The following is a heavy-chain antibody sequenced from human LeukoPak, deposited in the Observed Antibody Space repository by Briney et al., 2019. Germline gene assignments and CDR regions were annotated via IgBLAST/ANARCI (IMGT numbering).Heavy chain of an antibody. CDR1: GGSISSYY. V-gene: IGHV4-59*08. Sequence: SETLSLTCTVSGGSISSYYWSWIRQPPGKGLEWFGYIYYSGSTNYNPSLKSRVTISVDTSKNQFSLKLSSVTAADTAVYYCARLRSIAAAPYYFDYWGQGTLVTVSS. D-gene: IGHD6-13*01. CDR2: IYYSGST. J-gene: IGHJ4*02. CDR3: ARLRSIAAAPYYFDY.